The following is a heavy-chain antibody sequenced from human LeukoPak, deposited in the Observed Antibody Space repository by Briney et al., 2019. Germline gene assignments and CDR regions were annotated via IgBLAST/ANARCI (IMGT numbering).Heavy chain of an antibody. J-gene: IGHJ3*02. Sequence: ASVKLSCKFSGYTFTSYGISWVRHAPGQGLEGVGYISAYNCNTNYAQKLEGRVTMTTDTSTSTAYMELRSLRSDDTAVYYCAREVVPYSGKRRGDAFDIWGQGTMVTVSS. CDR3: AREVVPYSGKRRGDAFDI. CDR2: ISAYNCNT. CDR1: GYTFTSYG. D-gene: IGHD1-26*01. V-gene: IGHV1-18*01.